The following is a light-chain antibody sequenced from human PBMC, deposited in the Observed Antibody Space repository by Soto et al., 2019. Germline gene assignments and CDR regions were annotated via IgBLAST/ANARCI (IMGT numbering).Light chain of an antibody. CDR2: GAS. CDR1: QSFTSTS. V-gene: IGKV3D-20*02. J-gene: IGKJ5*01. CDR3: QQRNVWPPVT. Sequence: EIVLTQSPGTLSLSPGERATLSCRASQSFTSTSLAWYQQKPGQAPRLLISGASRRAAGIPDRFSGSGSGTDFTLTISRLESEDIAVYYCQQRNVWPPVTFGQGTRLEIK.